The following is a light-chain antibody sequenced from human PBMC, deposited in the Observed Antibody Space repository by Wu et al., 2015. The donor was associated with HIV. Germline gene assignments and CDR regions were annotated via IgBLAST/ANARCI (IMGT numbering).Light chain of an antibody. CDR2: YAS. CDR1: QNVINN. V-gene: IGKV3-11*01. Sequence: EIVLTQSPATLSLSPGERATLSCRASQNVINNLAWYQQKPGQAPRLLIYYASSRATGIPARFSGSGSGTDFTLTINSVEPEDFAVYYCQQRVNWPLFTFGPGPKWIAN. CDR3: QQRVNWPLFT. J-gene: IGKJ3*01.